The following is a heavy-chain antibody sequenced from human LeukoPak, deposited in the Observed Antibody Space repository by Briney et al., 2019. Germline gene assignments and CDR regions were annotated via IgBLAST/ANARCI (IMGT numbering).Heavy chain of an antibody. Sequence: GRSLRLSCAASGFTLSSYAMHWVRQAPGKGLEWVAVISYDGSNKYYADSVKGRFTISRDNSKNTLYLQMNSLRAEDTAVYYCARDAGTTLSGWFDPWGQGTLVTVSS. CDR2: ISYDGSNK. D-gene: IGHD1-7*01. V-gene: IGHV3-30*01. CDR1: GFTLSSYA. J-gene: IGHJ5*02. CDR3: ARDAGTTLSGWFDP.